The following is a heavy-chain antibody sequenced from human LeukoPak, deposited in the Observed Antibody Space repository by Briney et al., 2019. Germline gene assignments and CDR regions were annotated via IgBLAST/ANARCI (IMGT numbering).Heavy chain of an antibody. CDR1: GFTVNSNY. CDR3: ARGVSYGANGGGAFDI. J-gene: IGHJ3*02. CDR2: IYSGGST. D-gene: IGHD4/OR15-4a*01. V-gene: IGHV3-66*01. Sequence: GGSLRLSCAASGFTVNSNYMNWVRQAPRKGLEWVSVIYSGGSTYYADSVKGRLTISRDNSKNTLYLQMDGLRAEDTAVYYCARGVSYGANGGGAFDIWGQGSMVTVSS.